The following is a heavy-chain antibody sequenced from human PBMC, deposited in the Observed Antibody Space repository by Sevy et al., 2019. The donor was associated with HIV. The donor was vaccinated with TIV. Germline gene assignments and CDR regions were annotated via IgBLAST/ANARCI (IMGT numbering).Heavy chain of an antibody. J-gene: IGHJ5*02. CDR3: ARGSALRWSPRGGFDP. D-gene: IGHD4-17*01. CDR2: INSDGSST. Sequence: GESLKISCAASGFTFSSYWMHWVRQAPGKGLVWVSRINSDGSSTSYADSVKGRFTISRDNAKNTLYLQMNSLRAEDMAVYYCARGSALRWSPRGGFDPWGQGTLVTVSS. CDR1: GFTFSSYW. V-gene: IGHV3-74*01.